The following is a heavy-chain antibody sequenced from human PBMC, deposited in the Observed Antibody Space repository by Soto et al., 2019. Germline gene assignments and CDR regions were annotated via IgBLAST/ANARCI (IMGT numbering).Heavy chain of an antibody. CDR1: GYTFTSYY. V-gene: IGHV1-46*03. Sequence: QVQLVQSGAEVMQPGASVKVSCKASGYTFTSYYIQWVRQAPGQGLEWMGIINPSGGSTNYAQKYQGRVTMTRDTSTSTVYMELSSLRYEDTAIYYCSRGYPPRDQLGNLPGAFWGQGTLVTVSS. D-gene: IGHD1-1*01. CDR2: INPSGGST. J-gene: IGHJ4*02. CDR3: SRGYPPRDQLGNLPGAF.